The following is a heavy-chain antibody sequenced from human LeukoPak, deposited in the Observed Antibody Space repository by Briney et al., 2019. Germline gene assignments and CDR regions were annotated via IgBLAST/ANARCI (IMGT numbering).Heavy chain of an antibody. Sequence: ASVKVSCKASGYTVTRYGISWVRQAPGQGLEWMGWISAYNGNTNYAQKLQGRVTMTTDTSTSTAYMELRSLRSDDTAVYYCARVEGRQWLVQGAQYFQHWGQGTLVTVSS. CDR3: ARVEGRQWLVQGAQYFQH. CDR1: GYTVTRYG. V-gene: IGHV1-18*01. J-gene: IGHJ1*01. CDR2: ISAYNGNT. D-gene: IGHD6-19*01.